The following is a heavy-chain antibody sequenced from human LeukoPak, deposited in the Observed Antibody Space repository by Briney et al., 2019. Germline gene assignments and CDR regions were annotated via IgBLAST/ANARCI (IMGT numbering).Heavy chain of an antibody. CDR3: ARLSRITIFGVVISCYFDY. CDR2: IYPGDSDT. D-gene: IGHD3-3*01. Sequence: GESLKISCKGSGYSFTSYWIGWVRQMPGKGLEWMGIIYPGDSDTRYSPSLQGQVTISADKSISTAYLQWSSLKASDTAMYYCARLSRITIFGVVISCYFDYWGQGTLVTVSS. V-gene: IGHV5-51*01. CDR1: GYSFTSYW. J-gene: IGHJ4*02.